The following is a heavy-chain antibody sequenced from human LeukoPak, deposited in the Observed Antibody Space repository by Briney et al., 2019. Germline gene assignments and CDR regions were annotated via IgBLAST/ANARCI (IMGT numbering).Heavy chain of an antibody. CDR2: IIPILGIA. D-gene: IGHD2-15*01. Sequence: SVTVSCKASGGTFSSYAISWVRQAPGQGLEWMGRIIPILGIANYAQKFQGRVTITADKSTSTAYMELSSLRSEDTAVYYCARFVVVAGGGHYYFDYWGQGTLVTVSS. CDR1: GGTFSSYA. V-gene: IGHV1-69*04. J-gene: IGHJ4*02. CDR3: ARFVVVAGGGHYYFDY.